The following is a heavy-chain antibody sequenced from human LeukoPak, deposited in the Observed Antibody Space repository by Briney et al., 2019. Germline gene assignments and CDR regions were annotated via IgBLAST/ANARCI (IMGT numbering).Heavy chain of an antibody. Sequence: ASVKVSCKASGYTGTSYAMHWVRQAPGQRLEWMGWINAGNGNTKYSQKFQGRVTITRDTSASTAYMALSRLRSEDTAVYYCARDHEEKVAGPYYFDYWGQGTLVTVSS. CDR3: ARDHEEKVAGPYYFDY. J-gene: IGHJ4*02. D-gene: IGHD6-19*01. V-gene: IGHV1-3*01. CDR1: GYTGTSYA. CDR2: INAGNGNT.